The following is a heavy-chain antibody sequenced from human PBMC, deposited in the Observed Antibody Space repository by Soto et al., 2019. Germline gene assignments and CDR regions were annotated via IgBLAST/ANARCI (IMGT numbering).Heavy chain of an antibody. CDR1: GYSFTGYY. D-gene: IGHD1-26*01. V-gene: IGHV1-2*02. CDR3: ARGERERGFAKDY. CDR2: IHPNSGGT. Sequence: GASVKVSCKASGYSFTGYYMHWVRQAPGQGLEWMGWIHPNSGGTNYAQKFQGRVTMTRDTSITTAFMEVSRLRSDDTAVYYCARGERERGFAKDYWGQGTLVTVSS. J-gene: IGHJ4*02.